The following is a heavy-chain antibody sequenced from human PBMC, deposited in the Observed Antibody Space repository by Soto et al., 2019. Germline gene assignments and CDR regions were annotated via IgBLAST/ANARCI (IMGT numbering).Heavy chain of an antibody. CDR2: ITASGRST. Sequence: PGGSLRLSCAASGFTFSSYAMSWVRQAPGKGLEWVSTITASGRSTYYADSVKGRFTISRDNSKNTLYLQMNSLRAEDTAVYYCARDGGDYELGAFDIWGQGTMVTVSS. D-gene: IGHD4-17*01. CDR3: ARDGGDYELGAFDI. CDR1: GFTFSSYA. V-gene: IGHV3-23*01. J-gene: IGHJ3*02.